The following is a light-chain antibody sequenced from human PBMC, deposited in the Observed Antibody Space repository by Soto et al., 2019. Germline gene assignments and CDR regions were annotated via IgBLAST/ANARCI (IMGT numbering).Light chain of an antibody. J-gene: IGLJ1*01. CDR1: SSDVGGYNF. Sequence: QAVVTQPASVSGSPGQSITISCTGTSSDVGGYNFVSWYQQHPGKAPRLMIYDVSNRPSGVSVRFSGSKSGNTASLTISGLQAEDEADYYCSSYARGSSYVFGTGTKVTVL. CDR3: SSYARGSSYV. V-gene: IGLV2-14*03. CDR2: DVS.